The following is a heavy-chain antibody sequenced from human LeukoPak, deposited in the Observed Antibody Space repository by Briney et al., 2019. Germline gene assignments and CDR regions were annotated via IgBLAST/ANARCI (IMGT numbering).Heavy chain of an antibody. V-gene: IGHV3-30*04. D-gene: IGHD3-22*01. J-gene: IGHJ4*02. CDR2: ISNNGRNK. CDR1: GFTFSSYA. CDR3: TRDLSGHYSIDY. Sequence: GRSLRLSCAASGFTFSSYAIHWVRQAPGKGLEWVAFISNNGRNKDYADSVKGRFTISRDNSKNTLYLQVNSLRPEDTAVYYCTRDLSGHYSIDYWGQGTLVTVSS.